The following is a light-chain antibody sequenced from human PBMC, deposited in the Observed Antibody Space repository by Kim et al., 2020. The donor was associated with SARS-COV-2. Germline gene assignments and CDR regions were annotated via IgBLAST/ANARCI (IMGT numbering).Light chain of an antibody. J-gene: IGLJ1*01. CDR2: DVT. V-gene: IGLV2-14*03. CDR3: CSYTGSTTRYV. CDR1: SSDVGGYNY. Sequence: QSALTQPASVSGSPGQSITISCTGSSSDVGGYNYVSWYQQYPGKAPKLMIYDVTRRPSGVSNRFSGSKSGNTASLTISGLQAEDEADYYCCSYTGSTTRYVFGSGTKVTVL.